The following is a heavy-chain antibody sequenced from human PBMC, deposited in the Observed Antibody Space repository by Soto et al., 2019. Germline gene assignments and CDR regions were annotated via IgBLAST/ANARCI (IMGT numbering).Heavy chain of an antibody. CDR2: IYYTGNT. V-gene: IGHV4-59*01. CDR1: DGFLSGSY. J-gene: IGHJ5*01. CDR3: ARVLGKNWFDT. D-gene: IGHD7-27*01. Sequence: LSLTCAVSDGFLSGSYWSWIRQSPGKGLEWIGYIYYTGNTYYNPSLKSRVTISIDTSKNQFSLKLTSVTAADTAVYYCARVLGKNWFDTWGHGTLVTVSS.